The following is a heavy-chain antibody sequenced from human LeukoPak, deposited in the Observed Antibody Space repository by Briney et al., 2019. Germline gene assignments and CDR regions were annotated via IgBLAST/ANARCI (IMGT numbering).Heavy chain of an antibody. D-gene: IGHD1-26*01. CDR2: ITAAGNT. CDR3: AKDYYSPSHFDY. Sequence: GGSLRLSCAASGLTFGNYAMSWVRQAPGKGLEWVSAITAAGNTYYADSVKGRFTIFRGNSENTLSLQMDSLRVEDTAVYYCAKDYYSPSHFDYWGQGTLVTVSS. V-gene: IGHV3-23*01. J-gene: IGHJ4*02. CDR1: GLTFGNYA.